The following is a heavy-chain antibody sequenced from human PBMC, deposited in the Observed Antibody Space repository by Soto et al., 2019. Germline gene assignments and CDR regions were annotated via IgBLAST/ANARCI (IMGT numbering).Heavy chain of an antibody. V-gene: IGHV3-30-3*01. CDR3: ARDRGWAMVRGVITSRYYYYGMDV. Sequence: PGGSLRLSCAASGFTFSSYAMHWVRQAPGKGLEWVAVISYDGSNKYYADSVKGRFTISRDNSKNTLYLQMNSLRAEDTAVYYCARDRGWAMVRGVITSRYYYYGMDVWGQGTTVTVSS. J-gene: IGHJ6*02. CDR1: GFTFSSYA. CDR2: ISYDGSNK. D-gene: IGHD3-10*01.